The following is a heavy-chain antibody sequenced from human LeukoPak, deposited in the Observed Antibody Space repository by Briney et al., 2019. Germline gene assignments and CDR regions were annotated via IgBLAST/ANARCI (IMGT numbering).Heavy chain of an antibody. V-gene: IGHV4-39*01. CDR1: GGSITTSSCY. CDR3: ARRKRGSGGPFDY. J-gene: IGHJ4*02. CDR2: IYYTGGT. Sequence: PSETLFLTRSVSGGSITTSSCYWGWIRQPPEKGLEWIGSIYYTGGTFYSPSLKSRVTISVDTSKNQFSLKLSSVTAADTAIYFCARRKRGSGGPFDYWGQGTLVTVSS. D-gene: IGHD6-19*01.